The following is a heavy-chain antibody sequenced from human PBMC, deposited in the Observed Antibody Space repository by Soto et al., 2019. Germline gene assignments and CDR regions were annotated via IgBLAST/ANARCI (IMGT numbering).Heavy chain of an antibody. V-gene: IGHV3-23*01. CDR3: ARVDDGAYIPHFDD. D-gene: IGHD4-17*01. CDR1: GFTFNNHA. J-gene: IGHJ4*02. Sequence: PGGSLRLSCTASGFTFNNHAMNWVRLAPGKGLEWVSGISGSGDSTSYGASVKGRFTISRDNSKNTLYLQMNSLRAEDTAIYYCARVDDGAYIPHFDDWGQGTLVTVSS. CDR2: ISGSGDST.